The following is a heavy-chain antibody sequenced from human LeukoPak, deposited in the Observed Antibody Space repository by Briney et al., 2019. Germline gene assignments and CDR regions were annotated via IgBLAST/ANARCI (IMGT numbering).Heavy chain of an antibody. CDR3: ARAPLFGTTYFYDY. CDR1: GFTFSSYA. CDR2: ISSNGGNT. D-gene: IGHD1-7*01. Sequence: PGGSLRLSCAASGFTFSSYATHWVRQAPGKGLEYVSGISSNGGNTYYADSVKGRFTISRDNSKNTLYLQMGSLRAEDMAVYYCARAPLFGTTYFYDYWGQGTLVTVSS. J-gene: IGHJ4*02. V-gene: IGHV3-64*02.